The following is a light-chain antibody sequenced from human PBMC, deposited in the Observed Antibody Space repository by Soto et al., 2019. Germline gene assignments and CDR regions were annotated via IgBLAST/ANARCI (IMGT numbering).Light chain of an antibody. CDR3: QRYGT. Sequence: DIQLTQSPSSLSASVGDRVTITCQASQEISNRLNWYQQKPGKAPKLLICDASSLETGAPSRFSGRGSGTDFTFTISSLQPEDVATYYCQRYGTFGQGTKVEAK. CDR2: DAS. V-gene: IGKV1-33*01. CDR1: QEISNR. J-gene: IGKJ2*02.